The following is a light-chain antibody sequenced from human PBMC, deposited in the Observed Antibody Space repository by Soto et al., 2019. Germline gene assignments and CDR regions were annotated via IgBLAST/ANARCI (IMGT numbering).Light chain of an antibody. CDR2: EDN. CDR1: SNDVGNYDV. J-gene: IGLJ2*01. CDR3: FSYAGRSTWV. V-gene: IGLV2-23*01. Sequence: QSALTQPASVSGSPGQSVTISCTGTSNDVGNYDVVSWYQHHPGKAPKLLIHEDNQRPSGVSDRFSASKSGNTASLTISGLQTGDEADYYCFSYAGRSTWVFGGGTKLTVL.